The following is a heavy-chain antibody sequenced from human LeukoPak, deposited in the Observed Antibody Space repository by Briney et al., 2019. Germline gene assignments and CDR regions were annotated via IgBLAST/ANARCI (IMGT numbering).Heavy chain of an antibody. CDR2: INQDGSAK. CDR3: ARWDIRGTAHQLDS. D-gene: IGHD5-12*01. Sequence: GGSLRLSCAASGFTLSSHWMTWVRQAPGKGLEWVANINQDGSAKYYVDSVKGRFTISRDNAKNSIFLQMNSLRAEDTALYYCARWDIRGTAHQLDSWGRETLVTVSS. V-gene: IGHV3-7*03. J-gene: IGHJ4*02. CDR1: GFTLSSHW.